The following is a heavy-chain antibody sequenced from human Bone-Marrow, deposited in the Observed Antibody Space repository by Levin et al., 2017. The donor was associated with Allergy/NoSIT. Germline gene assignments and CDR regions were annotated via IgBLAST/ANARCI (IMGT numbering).Heavy chain of an antibody. D-gene: IGHD6-19*01. CDR2: INPNSGGT. CDR1: GYTFTGYI. CDR3: AKVREGAVAYDY. Sequence: GASVKVSCKTSGYTFTGYIMHWVRQAPGQGLEWMGWINPNSGGTKYAQKFQGRVTMTRDTSISTAYMELSRLRSDDTAVYYCAKVREGAVAYDYWGQGTLVTVSS. J-gene: IGHJ4*02. V-gene: IGHV1-2*02.